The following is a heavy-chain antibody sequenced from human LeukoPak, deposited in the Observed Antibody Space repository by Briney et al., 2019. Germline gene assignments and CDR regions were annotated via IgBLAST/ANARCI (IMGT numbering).Heavy chain of an antibody. CDR1: GYSFTSYW. CDR2: IYPGDSDT. J-gene: IGHJ4*02. Sequence: GESLKISCKGSGYSFTSYWIGWVRQMPGKGLEWMGYIYPGDSDTRYSPSFQGQVTISADKSISTAYLQWSSLKASDSAMYYCARQTRGGIVAAGSDYWGQGTLVSVSS. CDR3: ARQTRGGIVAAGSDY. D-gene: IGHD6-13*01. V-gene: IGHV5-51*01.